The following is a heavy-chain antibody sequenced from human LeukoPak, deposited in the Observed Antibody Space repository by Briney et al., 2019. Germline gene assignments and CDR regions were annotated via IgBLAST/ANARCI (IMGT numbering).Heavy chain of an antibody. CDR3: ARHGGDGYKIALTY. J-gene: IGHJ4*02. D-gene: IGHD5-24*01. CDR2: IYYSGST. Sequence: PSETLSLTCTVSGGSISSYYWSWIRQPPGKGLEWTGYIYYSGSTSYNPSLKSRVTISVDTSKNQFSLKLSSVTAADTAVYYCARHGGDGYKIALTYWGQGTLVTVSS. CDR1: GGSISSYY. V-gene: IGHV4-59*08.